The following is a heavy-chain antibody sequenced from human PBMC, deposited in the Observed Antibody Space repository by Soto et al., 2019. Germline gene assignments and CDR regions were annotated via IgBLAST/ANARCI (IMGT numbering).Heavy chain of an antibody. Sequence: PSVKVSCKASGYTFTDYYMHWVRQAPGQGLEWMGWINPNSGGTNYAQKFQGRVTMTRDTSISTAYMELNRLRSDDTAVYYCARDQSPSSGWPGMDVWGQGTTVTGSS. CDR1: GYTFTDYY. CDR2: INPNSGGT. D-gene: IGHD6-19*01. V-gene: IGHV1-2*02. CDR3: ARDQSPSSGWPGMDV. J-gene: IGHJ6*02.